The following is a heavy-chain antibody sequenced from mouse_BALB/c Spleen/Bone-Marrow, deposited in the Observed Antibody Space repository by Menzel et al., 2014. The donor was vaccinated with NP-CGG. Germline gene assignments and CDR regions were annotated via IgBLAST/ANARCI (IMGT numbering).Heavy chain of an antibody. V-gene: IGHV1S22*01. CDR1: GYTFTSYW. CDR2: IYPGSGST. Sequence: LQQSGSELVRPGASVKLSCKASGYTFTSYWMHWVKQRHGQGLEWIGSIYPGSGSTNYDEKFKSKGTLTVDTSSSTAYMHLSSLTSEDSAVYYCTREDYRYDWFAYWGQGTLVTVSA. D-gene: IGHD2-14*01. CDR3: TREDYRYDWFAY. J-gene: IGHJ3*01.